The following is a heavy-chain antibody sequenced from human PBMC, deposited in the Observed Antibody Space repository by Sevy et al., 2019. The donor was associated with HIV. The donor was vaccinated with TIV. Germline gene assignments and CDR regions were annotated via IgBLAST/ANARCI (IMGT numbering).Heavy chain of an antibody. CDR2: INSDGSST. V-gene: IGHV3-74*01. D-gene: IGHD3-22*01. CDR3: ARGDYYDDAFDI. J-gene: IGHJ3*02. CDR1: GFTLSSYL. Sequence: GGSLRLSCAASGFTLSSYLMHWVRQAPGKGLVWVSRINSDGSSTSYADSVKGRFTISRDNAKNTLYLQMNSLRAEDTAVYYCARGDYYDDAFDIWGQGTMVTVSS.